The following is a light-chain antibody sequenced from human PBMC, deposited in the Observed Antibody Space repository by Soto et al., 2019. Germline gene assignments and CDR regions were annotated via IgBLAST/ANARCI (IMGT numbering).Light chain of an antibody. CDR2: AVS. CDR1: SSDVGVYNY. J-gene: IGLJ1*01. CDR3: CAYAGSSTDT. Sequence: QSALTQPRSVSGSPGPAVTISCTGTSSDVGVYNYVSWYQHHPGKAPKVMIYAVSQLPSGVPDRFSGSKSGNTASLTIAGLQAEDEADYYCCAYAGSSTDTFGTGTKVTVL. V-gene: IGLV2-11*01.